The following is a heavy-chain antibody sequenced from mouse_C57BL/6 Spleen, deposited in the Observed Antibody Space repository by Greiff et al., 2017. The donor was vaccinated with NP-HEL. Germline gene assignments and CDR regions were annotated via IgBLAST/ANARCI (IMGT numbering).Heavy chain of an antibody. V-gene: IGHV14-4*01. CDR3: TTGDGYYRFAY. J-gene: IGHJ3*01. CDR2: IDPENGAT. CDR1: GFNIKDDY. Sequence: DVQLQESGAELVRPGASVKLSCTASGFNIKDDYMHWVKQRPEQGLEWIGWIDPENGATEYASKFQGKATITADTSSNTAYLQLSSLTSEDTAVYYCTTGDGYYRFAYWGQGTLVTVSA. D-gene: IGHD2-3*01.